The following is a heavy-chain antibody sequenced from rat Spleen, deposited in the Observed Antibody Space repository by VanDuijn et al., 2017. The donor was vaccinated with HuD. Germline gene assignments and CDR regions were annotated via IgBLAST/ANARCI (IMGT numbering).Heavy chain of an antibody. CDR3: TTADYITIAAISTPFAY. V-gene: IGHV3-1*01. J-gene: IGHJ3*01. D-gene: IGHD1-2*01. Sequence: EVQLQESGPGLVKPSQSLSLTCSVTGYSITSNYWGWIRKFPGDKMEWMGYISYSGSTGFNPSLKSRISITRDTSKNQFFLQLNSVTSEDTATYYCTTADYITIAAISTPFAYWGQGTLVTVSS. CDR1: GYSITSNY. CDR2: ISYSGST.